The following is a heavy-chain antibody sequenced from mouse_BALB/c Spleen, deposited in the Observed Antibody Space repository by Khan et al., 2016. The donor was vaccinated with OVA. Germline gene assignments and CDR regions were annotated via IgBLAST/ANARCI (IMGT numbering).Heavy chain of an antibody. D-gene: IGHD1-2*01. CDR3: ARTARIKY. CDR1: GYSITSGYG. V-gene: IGHV3-2*02. Sequence: QLEESGPGLVKPSQSLSLTCTVTGYSITSGYGWNWIRQFPENNLEWMGYISYSGSTNYNPSLKSRISITRDTSKNQFFLQLNSVTTEDTATYYCARTARIKYWGQGTTLTVSS. CDR2: ISYSGST. J-gene: IGHJ2*01.